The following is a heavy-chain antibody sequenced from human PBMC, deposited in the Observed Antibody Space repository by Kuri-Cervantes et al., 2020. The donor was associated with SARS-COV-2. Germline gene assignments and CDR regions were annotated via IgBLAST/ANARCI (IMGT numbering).Heavy chain of an antibody. CDR3: ARGPRYCSSTSCYPGLLRYYYYMDV. Sequence: GGSLRLSCAASGFTFSSYWMSWVRQAPGKGLEWVANIKQDGSEKYYVDSVKGRFTISRDNAKNSLYLQMNSLRAEDTAVYYCARGPRYCSSTSCYPGLLRYYYYMDVWGKGTTVTVSS. V-gene: IGHV3-7*01. CDR1: GFTFSSYW. D-gene: IGHD2-2*01. J-gene: IGHJ6*03. CDR2: IKQDGSEK.